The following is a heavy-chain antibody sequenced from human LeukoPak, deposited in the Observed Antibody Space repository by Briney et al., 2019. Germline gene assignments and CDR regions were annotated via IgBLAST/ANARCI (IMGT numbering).Heavy chain of an antibody. V-gene: IGHV3-48*01. D-gene: IGHD2-2*01. Sequence: AGGSLRLSCAASGFTFSSYSMNWVRQAPGKGLEWVSYISSSSSTIYYADSVKGRFTISRDNAKNSLYLQMNSLRAEDTAVYYCARAYRPYCSSTSCYFFDYWGQGTLVTVSS. CDR2: ISSSSSTI. J-gene: IGHJ4*02. CDR1: GFTFSSYS. CDR3: ARAYRPYCSSTSCYFFDY.